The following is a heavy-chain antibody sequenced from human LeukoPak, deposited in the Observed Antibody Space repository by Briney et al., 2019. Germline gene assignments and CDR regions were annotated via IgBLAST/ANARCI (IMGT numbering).Heavy chain of an antibody. J-gene: IGHJ1*01. Sequence: PSETLSLTCTVSGGSISSSSYYWGWIRQPPGKGLEWIGSIYYSGSTYYNPSLKSRVTISVDTSKNQFSLKLSSVTAADTAVYYCAREAIFGVAPGYFQHWGQGTLVTVSS. CDR2: IYYSGST. CDR3: AREAIFGVAPGYFQH. CDR1: GGSISSSSYY. D-gene: IGHD3-3*01. V-gene: IGHV4-39*07.